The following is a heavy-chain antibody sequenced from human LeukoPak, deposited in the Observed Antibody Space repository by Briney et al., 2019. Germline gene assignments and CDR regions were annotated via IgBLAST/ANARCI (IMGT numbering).Heavy chain of an antibody. CDR1: VGTFSSYA. CDR3: ARVVVAAPDWFDP. V-gene: IGHV1-69*04. Sequence: SVKVSCKASVGTFSSYAISWLRQAPGQGLEWMGRIIPILGIANYAQKFQGRVTITADKSTSTAYMELSSLRSEDTAVYYCARVVVAAPDWFDPWGQGTLVTVSS. J-gene: IGHJ5*02. D-gene: IGHD2-15*01. CDR2: IIPILGIA.